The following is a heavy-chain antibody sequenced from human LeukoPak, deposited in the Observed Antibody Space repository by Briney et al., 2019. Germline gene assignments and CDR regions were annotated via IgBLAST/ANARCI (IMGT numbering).Heavy chain of an antibody. CDR2: ISADGDST. V-gene: IGHV3-23*01. Sequence: GGSLRLSCAASGFTFRSYAMNWVRQAPGKGLEWVSAISADGDSTYYADSVKGRFTISRDNSKNTLYLQMNSLRPGDTAVYYCAKRRYCTSTSCHDFDHWGQGTLVTVSS. CDR1: GFTFRSYA. J-gene: IGHJ4*02. CDR3: AKRRYCTSTSCHDFDH. D-gene: IGHD2-2*01.